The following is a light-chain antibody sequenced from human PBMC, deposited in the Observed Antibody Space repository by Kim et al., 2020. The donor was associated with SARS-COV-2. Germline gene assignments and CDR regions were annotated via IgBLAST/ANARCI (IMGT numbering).Light chain of an antibody. CDR2: KAS. V-gene: IGKV1-5*03. CDR3: QQYNVYSIT. CDR1: QNINSW. Sequence: ASVGDRVTITCRASQNINSWLAWYQQKLGKAPKLLIYKASILESGVPSRFSGSGSGTEFTLTISSLQPDDFATYYCQQYNVYSITFGQGTRLEIK. J-gene: IGKJ5*01.